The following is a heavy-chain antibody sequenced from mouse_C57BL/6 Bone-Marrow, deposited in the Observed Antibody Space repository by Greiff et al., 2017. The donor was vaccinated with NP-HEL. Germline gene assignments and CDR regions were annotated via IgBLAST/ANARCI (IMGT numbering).Heavy chain of an antibody. CDR2: ISSGGSYT. CDR1: GFTFSSYG. CDR3: ARQGGPWFAY. J-gene: IGHJ3*01. V-gene: IGHV5-6*01. Sequence: EVHLVESGGDLVKPGGSLKLSCAASGFTFSSYGMSWVRQTPDKRLEWVATISSGGSYTYYPDSVKGRFTISRDNAKNTLYLQMSSLKSEDTAMYYCARQGGPWFAYWGQGTLVTVSA.